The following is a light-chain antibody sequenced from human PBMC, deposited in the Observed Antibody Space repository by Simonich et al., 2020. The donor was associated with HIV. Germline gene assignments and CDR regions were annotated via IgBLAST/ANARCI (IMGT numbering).Light chain of an antibody. CDR3: QQSYSTPPT. Sequence: DIQMTQSPSSLSASVGDRVTITFRASQSISSFLNWYLQKPGKAPKLLIYAASSLQSGVPSRFSGSGSGTDFTLTISSLQREDFATYYCQQSYSTPPTFGGGTKVEIK. CDR1: QSISSF. J-gene: IGKJ4*01. CDR2: AAS. V-gene: IGKV1-39*01.